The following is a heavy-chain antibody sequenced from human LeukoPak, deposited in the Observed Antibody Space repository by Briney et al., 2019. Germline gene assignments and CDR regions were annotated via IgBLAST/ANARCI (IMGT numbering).Heavy chain of an antibody. V-gene: IGHV3-23*01. CDR3: AKGMVREFYGMDV. D-gene: IGHD3-10*01. CDR2: LNGDNT. CDR1: GFTFSNFA. Sequence: PGGSLRLSCAASGFTFSNFAMSWIRQAPGKGLEWVSALNGDNTYYADSVKGRFTVSRDNSKNTLYLQMNSLTAEDTAVYYCAKGMVREFYGMDVWGQGTTVTVSS. J-gene: IGHJ6*02.